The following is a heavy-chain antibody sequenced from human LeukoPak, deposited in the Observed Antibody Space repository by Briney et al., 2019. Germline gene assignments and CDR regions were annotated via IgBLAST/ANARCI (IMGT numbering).Heavy chain of an antibody. CDR1: GDSVSSNNVA. CDR2: TYYRSKWYN. Sequence: SQTLSLTCAISGDSVSSNNVAWNWIRQSPSRGLEWLGRTYYRSKWYNDYAVSVKSRITINPDTSKNQFSLQLNSVTPEDTAVYYCAREHSNFEYYFDYWGQGTLVTVSS. CDR3: AREHSNFEYYFDY. V-gene: IGHV6-1*01. D-gene: IGHD4/OR15-4a*01. J-gene: IGHJ4*02.